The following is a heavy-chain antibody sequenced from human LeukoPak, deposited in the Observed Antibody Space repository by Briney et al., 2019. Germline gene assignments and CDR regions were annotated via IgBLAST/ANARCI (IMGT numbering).Heavy chain of an antibody. D-gene: IGHD1-1*01. J-gene: IGHJ4*02. V-gene: IGHV3-11*05. CDR3: ARGERGDLRDGSWYFDY. CDR1: GFTFSDYY. CDR2: ISSGSTYT. Sequence: KPGGSLRLSCAASGFTFSDYYMSWIRQAPGKGLEWVSYISSGSTYTNNSDSVKGRFTISRDNAKNSLYLQMNSLRAEDTAIYYCARGERGDLRDGSWYFDYWGQGTLVTVSS.